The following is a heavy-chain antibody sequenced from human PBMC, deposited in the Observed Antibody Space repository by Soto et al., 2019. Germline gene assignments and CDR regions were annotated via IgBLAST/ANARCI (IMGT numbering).Heavy chain of an antibody. D-gene: IGHD1-26*01. CDR3: VKSSTRAHYYGLDV. V-gene: IGHV3-23*01. Sequence: EVQLLESGGGLVQPGGSRRLSCVVSGLTFSSFAMNWVRQAPGRGLEWVAGISAGGGDIAYADSVVGRFTISRDKSKDALSLQMKSLRAEDTPFYCCVKSSTRAHYYGLDVWGQGTTV. J-gene: IGHJ6*02. CDR1: GLTFSSFA. CDR2: ISAGGGDI.